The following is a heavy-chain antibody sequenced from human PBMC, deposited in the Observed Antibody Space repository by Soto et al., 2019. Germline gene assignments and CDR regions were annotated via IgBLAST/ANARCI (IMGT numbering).Heavy chain of an antibody. D-gene: IGHD2-8*01. J-gene: IGHJ6*02. CDR2: INHSGST. CDR1: GGSFSGYY. Sequence: SETLSLTCAVYGGSFSGYYWSWIRQPPGKGLEWIGEINHSGSTNYNPSLKSRVTISVDTSKNQFSLKLSSVTAADTAVYYCARRGYCTNGVCYYGMDVWGQGTTVTVSS. CDR3: ARRGYCTNGVCYYGMDV. V-gene: IGHV4-34*01.